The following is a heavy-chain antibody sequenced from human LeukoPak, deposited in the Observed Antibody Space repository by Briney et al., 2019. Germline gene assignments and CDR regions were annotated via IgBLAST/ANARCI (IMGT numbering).Heavy chain of an antibody. CDR1: GGSLSSYY. CDR2: IYYRGST. V-gene: IGHV4-59*01. J-gene: IGHJ4*02. Sequence: PSETLSLTCTVSGGSLSSYYWSWIRQPPGKGLEGIGDIYYRGSTNYNPSLKSRVTISVDTSKNQFSLKLSSVTAADTAVYYCARAPAYYYDSSGYYYVFYFDYWGQGTLVTVSS. CDR3: ARAPAYYYDSSGYYYVFYFDY. D-gene: IGHD3-22*01.